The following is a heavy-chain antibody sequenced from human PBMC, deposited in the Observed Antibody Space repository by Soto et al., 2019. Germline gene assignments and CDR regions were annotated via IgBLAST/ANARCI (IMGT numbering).Heavy chain of an antibody. Sequence: EVQVVESGGGLVKPGGSLRLSCAASGFTFSSYNMNWVRQAPGKGLEWVSSISSSSNYIYYADSVKGRFTISRNNAKNSLYLQMNSLRAEDTAVYYCASGDIGAAGAYWGQGTLVTVSS. CDR1: GFTFSSYN. D-gene: IGHD6-13*01. V-gene: IGHV3-21*01. CDR3: ASGDIGAAGAY. CDR2: ISSSSNYI. J-gene: IGHJ4*02.